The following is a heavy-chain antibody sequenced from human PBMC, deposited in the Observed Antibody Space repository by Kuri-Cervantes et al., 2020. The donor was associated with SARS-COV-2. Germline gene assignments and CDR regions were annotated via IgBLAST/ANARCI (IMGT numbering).Heavy chain of an antibody. CDR2: IYYSGST. CDR3: ARVKGIVLIDWFDP. V-gene: IGHV4-39*06. Sequence: SETLSLTCTVSGGSISSSSYYWGWIRQPPGKGLEWIGSIYYSGSTYYNPSLKSRVTISVDTSKNQFPLKLSSVTAADTAVYYCARVKGIVLIDWFDPWGQGTLVTVSS. D-gene: IGHD2-8*01. J-gene: IGHJ5*02. CDR1: GGSISSSSYY.